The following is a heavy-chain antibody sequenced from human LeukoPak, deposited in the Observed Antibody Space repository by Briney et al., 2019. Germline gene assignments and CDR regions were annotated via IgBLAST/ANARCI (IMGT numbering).Heavy chain of an antibody. V-gene: IGHV4-59*12. CDR1: GGSISSYY. D-gene: IGHD4-11*01. CDR2: IYYSGST. CDR3: ASLGTVTTLVDY. J-gene: IGHJ4*02. Sequence: SETLSLTCTVSGGSISSYYWSWIRQPPGKGLEWIGYIYYSGSTNYNPSLKSRVTISVDTSKNQFSLKLSSVTAADTAVYYCASLGTVTTLVDYWGQGTLVTVSS.